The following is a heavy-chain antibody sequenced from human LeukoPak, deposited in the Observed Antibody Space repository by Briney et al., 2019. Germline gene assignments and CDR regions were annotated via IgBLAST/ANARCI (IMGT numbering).Heavy chain of an antibody. J-gene: IGHJ4*02. V-gene: IGHV3-23*01. D-gene: IGHD5-24*01. CDR3: AKAGGGYNLRFDY. CDR2: ISGSGGRT. Sequence: GGSLRLSCAASGFTFSNYAMSWVRQTPGKGLEWVSAISGSGGRTYYVDSVKGRFTISRDNSKSTLYLQMNSLRAEDTAVYYCAKAGGGYNLRFDYWGQGNLVTVSS. CDR1: GFTFSNYA.